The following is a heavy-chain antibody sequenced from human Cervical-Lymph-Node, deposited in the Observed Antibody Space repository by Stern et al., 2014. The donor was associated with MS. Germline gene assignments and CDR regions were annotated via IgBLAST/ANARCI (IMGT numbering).Heavy chain of an antibody. CDR2: AYYRSKGYY. D-gene: IGHD5-18*01. CDR1: GASVSSNSAA. CDR3: AREQLWFNY. Sequence: VQLEESGPGLVKPSQTLSLTCAISGASVSSNSAAWDWIRQAPSRGLEWLGRAYYRSKGYYGYAGSVKSRITITPDTSKNQFSLQLNSVTPEDTAVYYCAREQLWFNYWGQGTLVTVSS. J-gene: IGHJ4*02. V-gene: IGHV6-1*01.